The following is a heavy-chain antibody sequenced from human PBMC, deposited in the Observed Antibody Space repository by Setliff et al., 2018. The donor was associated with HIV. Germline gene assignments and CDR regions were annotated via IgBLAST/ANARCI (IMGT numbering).Heavy chain of an antibody. V-gene: IGHV1-18*01. CDR1: GYTFTSYG. D-gene: IGHD2-15*01. CDR2: ISAYNGNT. J-gene: IGHJ4*02. Sequence: ASVKVSCKASGYTFTSYGISWVRQAPGQGLEWMGWISAYNGNTNYAQKLLGRVTMTTDTSTSTVYMELTRLRSEDTAVYYCARTLGYCSGGSCYLDYWGQGTLVTVSS. CDR3: ARTLGYCSGGSCYLDY.